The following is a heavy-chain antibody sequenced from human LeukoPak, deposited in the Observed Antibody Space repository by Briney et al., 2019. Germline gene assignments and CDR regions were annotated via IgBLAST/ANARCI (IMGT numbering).Heavy chain of an antibody. J-gene: IGHJ5*02. V-gene: IGHV4-38-2*01. CDR2: IYHSGST. CDR3: ARVGDCSSTSCQGWFDH. CDR1: GYSISSGYY. Sequence: PSXTLSLTCAVSGYSISSGYYWGWIRRPPGKGLEWIGSIYHSGSTYYNPYVKSRVTIEVDKYKNNFSLKMSSVTAADTAVYSCARVGDCSSTSCQGWFDHWGQGTLVTVSS. D-gene: IGHD2-2*01.